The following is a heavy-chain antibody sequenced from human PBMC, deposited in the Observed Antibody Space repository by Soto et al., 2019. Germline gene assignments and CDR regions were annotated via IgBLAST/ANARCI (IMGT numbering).Heavy chain of an antibody. Sequence: PSETLSLTCAVHNGSFSAYYWTWIRQPPGKGLEWIGEINHSASSNYNPSLKSRLTISVDTSKNQFSLKLSSVTAADTAVYYCARGRTYSSGWYDDDSWGQGTLVTVSS. D-gene: IGHD6-19*01. CDR3: ARGRTYSSGWYDDDS. V-gene: IGHV4-34*01. CDR2: INHSASS. J-gene: IGHJ4*02. CDR1: NGSFSAYY.